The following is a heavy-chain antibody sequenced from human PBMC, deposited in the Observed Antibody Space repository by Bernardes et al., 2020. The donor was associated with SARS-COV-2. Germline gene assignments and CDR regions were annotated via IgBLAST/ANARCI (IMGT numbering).Heavy chain of an antibody. CDR1: GFTVSSIY. V-gene: IGHV3-66*02. CDR2: IYSGGST. CDR3: ERVDSSGWFNWFDP. D-gene: IGHD6-19*01. Sequence: GGSLRLPCAASGFTVSSIYMTWFRQPPGKALEWFSVIYSGGSTYYEDSVKGRFTISRDNSKNTLYLKMNSLRAEDTAEYYCERVDSSGWFNWFDPWGQGTLVTVSS. J-gene: IGHJ5*02.